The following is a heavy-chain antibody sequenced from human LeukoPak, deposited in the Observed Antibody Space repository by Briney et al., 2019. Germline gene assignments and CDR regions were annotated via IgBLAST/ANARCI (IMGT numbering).Heavy chain of an antibody. V-gene: IGHV5-51*01. Sequence: GESLKISCKGSGYSFTSYYIAWVRRMPGKGLEWMGIIYPGDSDTRYSPSFQGQVTISADKSINTAYLQWSSLKASDTAMYYCARRDNQIGDYWGQGTLVTVSS. CDR1: GYSFTSYY. CDR3: ARRDNQIGDY. CDR2: IYPGDSDT. J-gene: IGHJ4*02. D-gene: IGHD2-15*01.